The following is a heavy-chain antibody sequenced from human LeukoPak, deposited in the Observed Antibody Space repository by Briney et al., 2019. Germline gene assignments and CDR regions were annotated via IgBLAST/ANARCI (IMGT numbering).Heavy chain of an antibody. J-gene: IGHJ6*03. CDR1: GGSISSYY. Sequence: SETLSLTCTVSGGSISSYYWSWIRQPPGKGLEWIGYIYYSGSTNYNPSLKSRVTISVDTSKNQFSLKLSSVTAADTAVYYCARGKGLGYCSGGSCYSDYYYYYMDVWGKGTTVTVS. V-gene: IGHV4-59*12. CDR2: IYYSGST. D-gene: IGHD2-15*01. CDR3: ARGKGLGYCSGGSCYSDYYYYYMDV.